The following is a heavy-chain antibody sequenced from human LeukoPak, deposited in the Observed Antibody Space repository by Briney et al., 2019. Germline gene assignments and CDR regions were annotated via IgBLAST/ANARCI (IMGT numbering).Heavy chain of an antibody. V-gene: IGHV5-51*01. J-gene: IGHJ4*02. CDR1: GYTFTTYW. CDR3: ARRRGCSSSSCPPDY. Sequence: LGESLNISCRGSGYTFTTYWIGWVRQMPGKGLEWMGIIYPGDSDTRYSPSFQGQVTMSADKSINTAYLQWSSLKASDTATYYCARRRGCSSSSCPPDYWGQGTLVTVSS. D-gene: IGHD2-2*01. CDR2: IYPGDSDT.